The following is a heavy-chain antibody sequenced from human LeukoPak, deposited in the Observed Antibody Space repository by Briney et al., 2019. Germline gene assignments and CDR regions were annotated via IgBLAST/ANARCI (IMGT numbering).Heavy chain of an antibody. CDR3: ARDSEALQWLDY. V-gene: IGHV3-48*04. J-gene: IGHJ4*02. D-gene: IGHD2-15*01. CDR1: GFTYS. CDR2: ISSSGSTI. Sequence: GGSLRLSCAASGFTYSMNWVRQAPGKGLEWVSYISSSGSTIYYADSVKGRFTISRDSAKNSLYLQMNSLRAEDTAVYYCARDSEALQWLDYWGQGTLVTVSS.